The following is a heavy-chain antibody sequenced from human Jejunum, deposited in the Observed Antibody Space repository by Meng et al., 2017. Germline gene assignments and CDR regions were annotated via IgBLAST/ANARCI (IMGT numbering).Heavy chain of an antibody. CDR3: RGWLSTFDI. Sequence: GGSLRLSCAASGFTFSSYGMNWVRQAPGKGLEWLSHISTSGSTIYYADSVKGRFTISRDNTKNSLYLQMNSLRAEDTAVYYCRGWLSTFDIWGQGTMV. CDR2: ISTSGSTI. CDR1: GFTFSSYG. D-gene: IGHD3-22*01. V-gene: IGHV3-48*03. J-gene: IGHJ3*02.